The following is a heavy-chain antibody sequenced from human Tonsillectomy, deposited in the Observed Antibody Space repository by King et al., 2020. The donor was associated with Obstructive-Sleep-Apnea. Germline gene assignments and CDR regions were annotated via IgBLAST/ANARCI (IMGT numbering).Heavy chain of an antibody. CDR1: GGSISSGSHY. CDR2: IYYSGST. CDR3: ARDLWVGSATFDY. D-gene: IGHD2-15*01. Sequence: QLQESGPGLVKPSETLSLTCTVSGGSISSGSHYWGWIRQPPGKGLEWIGSIYYSGSTSYNPSLKSRFTISLDTSKNQFSLKLSSVTAADTALFYCARDLWVGSATFDYWGQGTLVTVSS. V-gene: IGHV4-39*07. J-gene: IGHJ4*02.